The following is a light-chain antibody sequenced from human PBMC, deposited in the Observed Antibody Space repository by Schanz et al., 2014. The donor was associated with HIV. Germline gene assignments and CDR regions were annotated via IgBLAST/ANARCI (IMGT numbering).Light chain of an antibody. CDR1: QDISNY. CDR3: QKYNSAPLT. Sequence: DFQMTQSPSSLSASVGDRVTITCRASQDISNYLAWYQQRPGQVPRLLIDSASTLQTGVPSRFSGSGSGTDFTLTINSLQPEDFATYYCQKYNSAPLTFGPGTKVDIK. J-gene: IGKJ3*01. CDR2: SAS. V-gene: IGKV1-27*01.